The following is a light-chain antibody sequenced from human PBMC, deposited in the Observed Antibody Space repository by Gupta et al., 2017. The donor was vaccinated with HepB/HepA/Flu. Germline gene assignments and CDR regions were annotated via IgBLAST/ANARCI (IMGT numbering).Light chain of an antibody. Sequence: QSVLTQPPSVSGAPGQRVTISCTGSSSNTGAGYDVHWYQHLPGTAPKLLIYGNINRPSGVPDRFSGSKSGTSASLAITGLQAEDEADYYCQSYDSSLGVVFGGGTKVTVL. V-gene: IGLV1-40*01. J-gene: IGLJ2*01. CDR1: SSNTGAGYD. CDR2: GNI. CDR3: QSYDSSLGVV.